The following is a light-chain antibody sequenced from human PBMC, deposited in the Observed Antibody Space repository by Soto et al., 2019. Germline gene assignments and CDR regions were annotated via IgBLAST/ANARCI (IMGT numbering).Light chain of an antibody. Sequence: DIQMTQSPSTLSASVGDRVTITCRASQSIASWLAWYQQKPGTAPKLLIYKASNLESGVPSRFSGSGSGTEFTLTISSLQPDDFATYYCQHYNTYWYTFGQGTKLEIK. CDR1: QSIASW. V-gene: IGKV1-5*03. CDR2: KAS. J-gene: IGKJ2*01. CDR3: QHYNTYWYT.